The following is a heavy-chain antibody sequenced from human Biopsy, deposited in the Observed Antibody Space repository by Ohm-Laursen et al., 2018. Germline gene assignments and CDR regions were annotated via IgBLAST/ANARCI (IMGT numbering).Heavy chain of an antibody. J-gene: IGHJ6*02. CDR1: GGSFNGYF. V-gene: IGHV4-34*01. CDR2: ITQSGST. Sequence: GTLSLTWSVYGGSFNGYFWSWIRQPPGKGLEWIGDITQSGSTNYSPPLKSRVTISVDTAKKQFSLSLRSVTAADTAVYYCARVPLPGIGAAYQGRFLYGMDVWGQGTTVTVS. CDR3: ARVPLPGIGAAYQGRFLYGMDV. D-gene: IGHD6-13*01.